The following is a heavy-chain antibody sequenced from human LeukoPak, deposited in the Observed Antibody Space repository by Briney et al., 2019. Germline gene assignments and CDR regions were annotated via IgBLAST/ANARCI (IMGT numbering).Heavy chain of an antibody. D-gene: IGHD3-9*01. J-gene: IGHJ4*02. CDR2: IKQDGSGK. V-gene: IGHV3-7*03. Sequence: GGSLRLSCAASGFTFSNYWMSWVRQAPGKGLEWVANIKQDGSGKYYVDSVKGRFTISRDNAKNSLLLQMNSLRAEDTAVYYCARASGSSTIPTKYWGQGTLVTVSS. CDR1: GFTFSNYW. CDR3: ARASGSSTIPTKY.